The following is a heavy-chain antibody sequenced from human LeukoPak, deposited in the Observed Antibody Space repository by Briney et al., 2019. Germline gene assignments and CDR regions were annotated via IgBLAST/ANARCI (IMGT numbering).Heavy chain of an antibody. D-gene: IGHD4-17*01. Sequence: PGGSLRLSCTASGFTFGDFAMNWVRQAPGKGLDWVGFIRSKAYGGTTEYAASVKGRFTISRDDSKSIAYLQMNSLKTEDTAVYYCTRFLNYGANDYWGQRTLVTVSS. CDR1: GFTFGDFA. CDR2: IRSKAYGGTT. V-gene: IGHV3-49*04. J-gene: IGHJ4*02. CDR3: TRFLNYGANDY.